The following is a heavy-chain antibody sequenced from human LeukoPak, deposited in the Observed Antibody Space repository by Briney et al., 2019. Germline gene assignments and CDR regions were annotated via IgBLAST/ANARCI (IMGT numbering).Heavy chain of an antibody. CDR1: GFTFSSYS. D-gene: IGHD3-22*01. CDR2: ISSSSSYI. V-gene: IGHV3-21*01. CDR3: AREFGSSGYYSFDY. Sequence: GGSLRLSCAASGFTFSSYSMNWVRQAPGKELEWVSSISSSSSYIYYADSVKGRFTISRDNAKNSLYLQMNSLRAEDTAVYYCAREFGSSGYYSFDYWGQGTLVTVSS. J-gene: IGHJ4*02.